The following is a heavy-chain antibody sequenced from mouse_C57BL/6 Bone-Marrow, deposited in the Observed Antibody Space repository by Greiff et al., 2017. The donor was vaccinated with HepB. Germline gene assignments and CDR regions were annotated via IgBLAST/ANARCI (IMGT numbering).Heavy chain of an antibody. J-gene: IGHJ4*01. CDR3: AREDYYGKDYAMDY. CDR1: GFTFSDYG. Sequence: EVKVEESGGGLVKPGGSLKLSCAASGFTFSDYGMHWVRQAPEKGLEWVAYISSGSSTIYYADTVKGRFTISRDNAKNTLFLQMTSLRSEDTAMYYCAREDYYGKDYAMDYWGQGTSVTVSS. D-gene: IGHD1-1*01. V-gene: IGHV5-17*01. CDR2: ISSGSSTI.